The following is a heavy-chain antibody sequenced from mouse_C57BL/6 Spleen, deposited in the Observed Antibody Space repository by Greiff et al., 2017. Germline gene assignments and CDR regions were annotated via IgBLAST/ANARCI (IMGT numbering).Heavy chain of an antibody. CDR1: GYTFTSYW. CDR2: LHPNSGST. J-gene: IGHJ2*01. D-gene: IGHD1-1*01. V-gene: IGHV1-64*01. CDR3: ARGDYYGSSDDHFDY. Sequence: QVQLQQPGAELVKPGASVKLSCKASGYTFTSYWMHWVKQRPGQGLEWIGMLHPNSGSTNYNEKFKSKATLTVDNSSSTASMQLSSLTSEDAAVDDCARGDYYGSSDDHFDYWGQGTTLTVSS.